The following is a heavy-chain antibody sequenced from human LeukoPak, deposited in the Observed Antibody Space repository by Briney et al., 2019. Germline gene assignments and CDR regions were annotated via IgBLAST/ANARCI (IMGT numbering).Heavy chain of an antibody. CDR1: SGPISSYH. Sequence: SETLSLTCTVSSGPISSYHWSWIRQPAGKGLEWIGRIHTSGSTNYNPSLMSRVTISLDTSKNQFSLKLSSVTAADTAVYYCHMYYYDSSGYYFVYWGQGTLVTVSS. D-gene: IGHD3-22*01. CDR2: IHTSGST. V-gene: IGHV4-4*07. J-gene: IGHJ4*02. CDR3: HMYYYDSSGYYFVY.